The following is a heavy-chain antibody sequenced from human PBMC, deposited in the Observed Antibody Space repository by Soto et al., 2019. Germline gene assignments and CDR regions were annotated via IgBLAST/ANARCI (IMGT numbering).Heavy chain of an antibody. CDR2: IYYSGST. J-gene: IGHJ5*02. CDR1: GGSISSGGYY. D-gene: IGHD4-17*01. CDR3: ARGGTRLRSNWFDP. V-gene: IGHV4-31*03. Sequence: PSETLSLTCTVSGGSISSGGYYGSWIRQHPGKGLEWIGYIYYSGSTYYNPSLKSRITISVDTSKNQFSLKLSSVTAADTAVYYCARGGTRLRSNWFDPWGQGTLVTVSS.